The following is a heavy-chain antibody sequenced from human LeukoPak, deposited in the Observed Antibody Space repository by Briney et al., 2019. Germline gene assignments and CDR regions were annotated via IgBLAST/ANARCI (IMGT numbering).Heavy chain of an antibody. CDR2: INPNSGGT. CDR1: GYTFTAFY. J-gene: IGHJ4*02. V-gene: IGHV1-2*06. D-gene: IGHD6-13*01. Sequence: ASVKVSCKASGYTFTAFYMHWVRQAPGQGLEGMGRINPNSGGTKYAQKFQGRVTMTTDTSINTAYLELSRLRSDDTAVYYCARGYSSSWLDYWGQGTLVTVSS. CDR3: ARGYSSSWLDY.